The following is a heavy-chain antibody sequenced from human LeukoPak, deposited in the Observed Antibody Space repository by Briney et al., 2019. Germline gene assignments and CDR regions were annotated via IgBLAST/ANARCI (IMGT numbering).Heavy chain of an antibody. CDR3: ARIDY. CDR1: GFTFSSYA. CDR2: ISYDGSNK. J-gene: IGHJ4*02. V-gene: IGHV3-30-3*01. Sequence: GGSLRLSCAASGFTFSSYAMHWVHQAPGKGLEWVAVISYDGSNKYYADSVKGRFTISRDNAKNTLYLQMNSLRAEDTAVYYCARIDYWGQGTLVTVSS.